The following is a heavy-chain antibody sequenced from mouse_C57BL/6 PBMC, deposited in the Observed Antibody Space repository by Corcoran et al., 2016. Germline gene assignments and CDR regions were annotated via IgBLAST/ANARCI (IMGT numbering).Heavy chain of an antibody. V-gene: IGHV1-9*01. CDR2: ILPGSGST. CDR1: GYTFTGYW. D-gene: IGHD2-1*01. Sequence: QVQLQQSGAELMKPGASVKLSCKATGYTFTGYWIEWVKQRPGHGLEWIGEILPGSGSTNYNEKFKGKATFTADTSSNTAYMQLSSLTTEDSAIYYCASRLGVYYGNYEGYFDVWGTGTTVTVSS. CDR3: ASRLGVYYGNYEGYFDV. J-gene: IGHJ1*03.